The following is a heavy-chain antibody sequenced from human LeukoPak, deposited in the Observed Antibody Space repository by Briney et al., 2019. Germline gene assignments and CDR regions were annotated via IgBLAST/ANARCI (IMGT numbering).Heavy chain of an antibody. CDR3: ARTANFAAGYYIDY. Sequence: GSLRLSCAASGFTFSSYTMNWVRQAPGKGLEWVSSISGSRRHKYYADSVKGRFTISRDNAKNSLYLQMNSLRAEDTAVYYCARTANFAAGYYIDYWGQGTLVTVSS. CDR2: ISGSRRHK. D-gene: IGHD6-13*01. J-gene: IGHJ4*02. V-gene: IGHV3-21*01. CDR1: GFTFSSYT.